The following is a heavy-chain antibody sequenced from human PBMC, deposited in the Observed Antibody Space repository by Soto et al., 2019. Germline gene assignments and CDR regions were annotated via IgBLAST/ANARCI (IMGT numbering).Heavy chain of an antibody. Sequence: GASVKVSCKASGGTFSSYAINWVRQAPGQGLEWMGGIIPIFGTINYAQNFQGRVTLTRDTSASTAYMDLSSLRSEDTSTYYCARAISGYVTWGQGTLVTVSS. D-gene: IGHD5-12*01. V-gene: IGHV1-69*05. CDR1: GGTFSSYA. J-gene: IGHJ5*02. CDR2: IIPIFGTI. CDR3: ARAISGYVT.